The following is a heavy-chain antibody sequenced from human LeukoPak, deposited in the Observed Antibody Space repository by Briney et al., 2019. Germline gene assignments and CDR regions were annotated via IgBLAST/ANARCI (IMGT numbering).Heavy chain of an antibody. D-gene: IGHD3-9*01. V-gene: IGHV4-59*12. CDR3: AIRKYYDILTGYRKIPTSGFDP. Sequence: SETLSLTCTVSNVSISSYYWTWIRQPPGKGLDWIGNIYYSGSPDYNPSLKSRVTISVDTSKNQFSPKLSSVTAADTAVYYCAIRKYYDILTGYRKIPTSGFDPWGQGTLVTVSS. CDR2: IYYSGSP. J-gene: IGHJ5*02. CDR1: NVSISSYY.